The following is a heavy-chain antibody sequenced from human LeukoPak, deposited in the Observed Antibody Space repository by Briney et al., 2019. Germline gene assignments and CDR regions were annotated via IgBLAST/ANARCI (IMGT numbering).Heavy chain of an antibody. V-gene: IGHV4-59*01. CDR3: ARSEGSYDSSGYYLFDY. D-gene: IGHD3-22*01. J-gene: IGHJ4*02. CDR2: IYYSGST. CDR1: GGSISSYY. Sequence: PSETLSLTCTVSGGSISSYYWSWIRQPPGKGLEWIGYIYYSGSTNYNPSLKSRVTISVDTSKNQFSLKLSSVTAADTAVYYCARSEGSYDSSGYYLFDYWGQGTLVTVSS.